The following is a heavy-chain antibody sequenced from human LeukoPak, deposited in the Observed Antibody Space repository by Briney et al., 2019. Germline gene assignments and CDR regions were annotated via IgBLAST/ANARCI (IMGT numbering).Heavy chain of an antibody. V-gene: IGHV3-33*06. J-gene: IGHJ4*02. CDR1: GFTFSGCH. CDR3: AKDSNDNGDYNYFDF. Sequence: PGRSLKLSCAASGFTFSGCHIHWVRQAPGKGLEGVALVWHDGSKTYYADSVKGRFTVSRDNSKNTLFLLMNSLRAEDTGVYYCAKDSNDNGDYNYFDFWGQGTLVTVSS. D-gene: IGHD4-17*01. CDR2: VWHDGSKT.